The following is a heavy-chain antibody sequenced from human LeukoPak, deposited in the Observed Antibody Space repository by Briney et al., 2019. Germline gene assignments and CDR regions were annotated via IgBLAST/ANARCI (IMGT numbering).Heavy chain of an antibody. D-gene: IGHD2-15*01. CDR1: GYSFTSYW. Sequence: AESLQTSSYASGYSFTSYWIGWVRQLPPQGRELMGIIYPGDSDTRYNHSSQGRVAITADKSTSTAFLQQSSLEASDTATYHCARRGFCSCGCCFSRSWFDLGGQGTRVTVSS. J-gene: IGHJ5*02. CDR2: IYPGDSDT. V-gene: IGHV5-51*01. CDR3: ARRGFCSCGCCFSRSWFDL.